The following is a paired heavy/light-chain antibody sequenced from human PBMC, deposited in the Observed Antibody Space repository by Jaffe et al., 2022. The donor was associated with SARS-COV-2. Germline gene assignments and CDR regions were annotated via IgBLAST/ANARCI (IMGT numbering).Heavy chain of an antibody. J-gene: IGHJ6*02. CDR1: GFSFSSYG. D-gene: IGHD2-15*01. Sequence: QVQLVESGGGVVQPGRSLRLSCAASGFSFSSYGMHWVRQAPGKGLEWVAITSYGGSNEYYADSVKGRFTISRDTSKNTLSLQMNSLRVEDTAVYYCAKDIVGSWWYGMDVWGQGTTVTVSS. CDR3: AKDIVGSWWYGMDV. CDR2: TSYGGSNE. V-gene: IGHV3-30*18.
Light chain of an antibody. Sequence: DIVMTQSPLSLPVTPGEPASISCRSSQSLLHGNGHHYLNWYLQRPGQQSPQLLIYLGSNRASGVPDRFSGSGSGTDFTLKISRVEAEDVGVYYCMQALQPPLTFGPGTKVDIK. CDR1: QSLLHGNGHHY. J-gene: IGKJ3*01. CDR2: LGS. V-gene: IGKV2-28*01. CDR3: MQALQPPLT.